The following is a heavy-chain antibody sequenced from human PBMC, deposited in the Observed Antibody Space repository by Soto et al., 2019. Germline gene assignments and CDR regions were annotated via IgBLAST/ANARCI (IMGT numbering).Heavy chain of an antibody. D-gene: IGHD6-19*01. CDR1: GFTFGDYA. CDR3: TRATAEESSGWYLFDY. Sequence: GGSLRLSCTASGFTFGDYAMSWFRQAPGKGLEWVGFIRSKAYGGTTEYAASVKGRFTISRDDSKSIAYLQMNSLKTEDTAVYYCTRATAEESSGWYLFDYWGQGTLVTVSS. V-gene: IGHV3-49*03. J-gene: IGHJ4*02. CDR2: IRSKAYGGTT.